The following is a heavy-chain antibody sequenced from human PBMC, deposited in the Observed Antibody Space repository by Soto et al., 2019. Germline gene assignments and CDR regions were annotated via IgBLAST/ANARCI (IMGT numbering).Heavy chain of an antibody. V-gene: IGHV3-7*01. CDR3: ARVLITYYYDSSGYYSAFDI. CDR1: GFPFYISL. Sequence: GGSPKLFLATPGFPFYISLMGWVPAAPGEGLRSVVNIKQDGSEKYYVVSVKGRFTNSRDNANNSLFLQMNSLRAEDTAVYYFARVLITYYYDSSGYYSAFDIWGQGTVVTV. CDR2: IKQDGSEK. J-gene: IGHJ3*02. D-gene: IGHD3-22*01.